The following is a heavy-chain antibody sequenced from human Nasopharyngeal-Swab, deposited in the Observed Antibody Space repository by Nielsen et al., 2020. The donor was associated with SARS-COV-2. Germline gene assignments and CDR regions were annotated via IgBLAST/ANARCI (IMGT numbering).Heavy chain of an antibody. Sequence: SETLSLTCTVSGGSISSYYWSWIRQPPRKGLEWIGYIYYSGSTNYNPSLKSRVTISVDTSKNQFSLKLSSVTAADTAVYYCARGVKYSGYDPYYYGMDVWGQGTTVTVSS. J-gene: IGHJ6*02. CDR1: GGSISSYY. D-gene: IGHD5-12*01. CDR3: ARGVKYSGYDPYYYGMDV. CDR2: IYYSGST. V-gene: IGHV4-59*01.